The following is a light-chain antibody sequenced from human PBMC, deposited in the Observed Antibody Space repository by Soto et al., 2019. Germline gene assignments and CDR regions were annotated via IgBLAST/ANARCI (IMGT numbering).Light chain of an antibody. CDR1: QSISSN. CDR2: NAS. Sequence: EIVMTQSPATLSFSPGERATLSCRASQSISSNLAWYQQKPGQAPRLLIYNASTRATGIPARFSGSGSGTEFTLTISSLQSEDFAVYYCQQYNNWPPRYTFGQGTKVDIK. V-gene: IGKV3-15*01. CDR3: QQYNNWPPRYT. J-gene: IGKJ2*01.